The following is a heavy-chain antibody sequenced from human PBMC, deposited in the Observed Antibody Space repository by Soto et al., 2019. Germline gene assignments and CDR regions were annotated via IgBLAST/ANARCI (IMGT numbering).Heavy chain of an antibody. CDR3: ARDNWNSY. V-gene: IGHV3-21*01. CDR2: ISSDSRYI. CDR1: GFTLSNYA. Sequence: PGGSLRLSCAASGFTLSNYAVNWVRQAPGKGLEWVSYISSDSRYIYHGDSGKGRFTISRDNARNSVYLQMNSLRDEDTAVYYCARDNWNSYWGQGTLVTVSS. D-gene: IGHD1-1*01. J-gene: IGHJ4*02.